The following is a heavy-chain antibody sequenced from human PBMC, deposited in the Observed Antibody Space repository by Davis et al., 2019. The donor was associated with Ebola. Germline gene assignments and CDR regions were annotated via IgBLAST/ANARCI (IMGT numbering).Heavy chain of an antibody. V-gene: IGHV3-7*01. D-gene: IGHD1-7*01. CDR3: ARGAGTNVYDV. J-gene: IGHJ3*01. Sequence: GESLKISCAASGFTFSSYWMLWVRQAPGKGLERVANIREDGSDRYYVDSVKGRFTISRDNAKSSLFLQMDSLRVEDTAVYYCARGAGTNVYDVWGQGTTVTVSS. CDR2: IREDGSDR. CDR1: GFTFSSYW.